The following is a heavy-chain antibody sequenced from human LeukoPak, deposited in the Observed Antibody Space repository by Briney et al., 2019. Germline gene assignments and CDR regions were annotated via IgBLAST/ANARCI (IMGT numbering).Heavy chain of an antibody. CDR1: GYTFTSYA. CDR3: ARAMGHGEDY. D-gene: IGHD3-10*01. Sequence: ASVKVSCKASGYTFTSYAMHWVRQAPGQRLEWMGWINAGNGNTKYSQEFQGRVTITRDTSASTAYMELRSLRSDDTAVYYCARAMGHGEDYWGQGTLVTVSS. CDR2: INAGNGNT. V-gene: IGHV1-3*01. J-gene: IGHJ4*02.